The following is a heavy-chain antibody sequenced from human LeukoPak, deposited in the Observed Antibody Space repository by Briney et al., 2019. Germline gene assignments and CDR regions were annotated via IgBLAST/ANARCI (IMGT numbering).Heavy chain of an antibody. D-gene: IGHD3-16*01. J-gene: IGHJ3*02. CDR3: ARSLGGGDGFDI. V-gene: IGHV1-18*01. CDR2: ITTYNGNT. CDR1: GYTYSSYH. Sequence: ASVKVSCKASGYTYSSYHINWVRQAPGQGLEWMGWITTYNGNTNSAQKFQGRVTMTTDTSTSTAYMELRSLRSDDTAVYYCARSLGGGDGFDIWGQGTMVTVSS.